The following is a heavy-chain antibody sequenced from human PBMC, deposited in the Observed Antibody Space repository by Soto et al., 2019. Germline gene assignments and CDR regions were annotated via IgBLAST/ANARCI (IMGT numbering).Heavy chain of an antibody. V-gene: IGHV3-30*03. Sequence: QVQLVESGGGVVQPGRSLRLSCAASGFTFSSYGMHWVRQAPGKGLEWVALISFDGSNTYYADSVKGRFTISRDNSQXXXXXXXXXXXXXXXXXXXXXXXQXFSDYWGQGALVTVSS. CDR3: XXXQXFSDY. CDR2: ISFDGSNT. CDR1: GFTFSSYG. J-gene: IGHJ4*02.